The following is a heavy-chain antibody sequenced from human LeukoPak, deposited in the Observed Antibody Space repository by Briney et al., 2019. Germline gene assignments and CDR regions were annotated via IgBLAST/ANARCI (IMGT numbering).Heavy chain of an antibody. CDR2: IYYSGST. CDR1: GGSISSSSYY. Sequence: SETLSLTCTVSGGSISSSSYYWGWIRQPPGKGLEWIGSIYYSGSTYYNPSLKSRVTISVDTSKNQFSLKLSSVTAADTAVYYCARVPPLEGNYFDYWGQGTLVTVSS. J-gene: IGHJ4*02. V-gene: IGHV4-39*07. CDR3: ARVPPLEGNYFDY.